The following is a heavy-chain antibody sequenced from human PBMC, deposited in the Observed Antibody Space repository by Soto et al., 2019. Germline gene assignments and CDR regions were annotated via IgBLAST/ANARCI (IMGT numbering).Heavy chain of an antibody. CDR1: GDSISSSAW. CDR3: ARQAWTRLDC. V-gene: IGHV4-4*02. CDR2: IFHSGST. Sequence: SETLSLTCAVSGDSISSSAWWVWVRQPPGKGLEWIGEIFHSGSTNYNPSLKSRATMSVDKSKNQFSLNLTSVTAADTALYYCARQAWTRLDCWGQGTLVTVSS. J-gene: IGHJ4*02. D-gene: IGHD2-2*01.